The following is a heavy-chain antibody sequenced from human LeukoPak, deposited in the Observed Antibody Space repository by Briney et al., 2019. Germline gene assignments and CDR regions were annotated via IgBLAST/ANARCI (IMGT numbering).Heavy chain of an antibody. J-gene: IGHJ3*02. D-gene: IGHD3-10*01. V-gene: IGHV4-34*01. CDR1: GGSFSGYY. Sequence: PSETLSLTCAVHGGSFSGYYWSWIRQPPGKGLEWIGEINHSGSTNYNPSLKRRVTISVDTSKNQFSLKLNTVTAADTAVYYCARGRGGSGSYYDAFDIWGQGTMVTVSS. CDR2: INHSGST. CDR3: ARGRGGSGSYYDAFDI.